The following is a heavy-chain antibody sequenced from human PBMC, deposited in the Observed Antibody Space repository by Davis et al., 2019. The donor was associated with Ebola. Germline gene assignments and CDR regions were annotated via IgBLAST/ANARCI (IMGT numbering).Heavy chain of an antibody. Sequence: GESLKISCAASGFTFSDYYMSWIRQAPGKGLEWVSYISSSGSTIYYADSVKGRFTISRDNAKNSLYLQMNSLRAEDMALYYCAKGPGRYYYYGMDVWGQGTTVTVSS. D-gene: IGHD1-26*01. CDR3: AKGPGRYYYYGMDV. V-gene: IGHV3-11*01. CDR2: ISSSGSTI. J-gene: IGHJ6*02. CDR1: GFTFSDYY.